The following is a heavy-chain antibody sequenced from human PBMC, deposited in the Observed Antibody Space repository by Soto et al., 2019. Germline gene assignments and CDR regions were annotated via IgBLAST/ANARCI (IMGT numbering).Heavy chain of an antibody. CDR3: ARHREGYDIKDPPGYYYYYMDV. D-gene: IGHD3-9*01. CDR1: GGSISSSSYY. CDR2: IYYSGST. Sequence: SETLSLTCTVSGGSISSSSYYWGWIRQPPGKGLEWIGSIYYSGSTYYNPSLKSRVTISVDTSKNQFSLKLSSVTAADTAVYYCARHREGYDIKDPPGYYYYYMDVWGKGTTVTVSS. V-gene: IGHV4-39*01. J-gene: IGHJ6*03.